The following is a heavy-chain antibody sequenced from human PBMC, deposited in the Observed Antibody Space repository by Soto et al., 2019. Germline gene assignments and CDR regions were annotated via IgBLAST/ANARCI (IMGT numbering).Heavy chain of an antibody. CDR3: ASYRGALYFES. D-gene: IGHD3-16*01. V-gene: IGHV4-59*01. Sequence: PSETLSLTCSVSGRSMSINYWSWIRQSPDKGLEWLGYAFYGGTDYNPSLGGRVSMSVETSKSQFSLKLTSVTVADTAVYYCASYRGALYFESWGPGILVTAPQ. CDR1: GRSMSINY. CDR2: AFYGGT. J-gene: IGHJ4*02.